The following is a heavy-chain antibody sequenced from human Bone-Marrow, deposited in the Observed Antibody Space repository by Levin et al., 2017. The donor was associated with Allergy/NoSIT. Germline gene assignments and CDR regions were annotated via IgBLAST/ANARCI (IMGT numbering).Heavy chain of an antibody. CDR3: ARDPPGGGY. J-gene: IGHJ4*02. CDR2: IYSVGST. V-gene: IGHV3-53*01. Sequence: AGGSLRLSCAASGVTVGNNYMGWVRQAPGKGLEWVSVIYSVGSTYYAESVKGRFTISRDNSKNTLYLQMNSLRAEDTAIYYCARDPPGGGYWGQGTLVTVSS. D-gene: IGHD3-10*01. CDR1: GVTVGNNY.